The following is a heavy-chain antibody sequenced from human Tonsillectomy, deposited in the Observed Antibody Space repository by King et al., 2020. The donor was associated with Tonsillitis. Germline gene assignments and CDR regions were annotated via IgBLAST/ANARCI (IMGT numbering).Heavy chain of an antibody. J-gene: IGHJ6*02. D-gene: IGHD5-12*01. CDR2: IYPGDSDT. CDR1: GYSFTNYW. CDR3: AKFGYDSGSLGYGMDV. Sequence: QLVQSGAEVKKPGESLKISCKGSGYSFTNYWIGWVRQMPGKGLEWMGIIYPGDSDTRYSPSFQGQVTISADKSITTAYLQWSSLKASDTAMHYCAKFGYDSGSLGYGMDVWGQGTTVIVSS. V-gene: IGHV5-51*01.